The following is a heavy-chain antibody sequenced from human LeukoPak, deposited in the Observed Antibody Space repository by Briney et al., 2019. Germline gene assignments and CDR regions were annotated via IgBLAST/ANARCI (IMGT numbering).Heavy chain of an antibody. CDR2: INPSGGST. CDR1: GYTFTGYY. V-gene: IGHV1-46*01. D-gene: IGHD3-3*01. Sequence: ASVKVSCKASGYTFTGYYMHWVRQAPGQGLEWMGIINPSGGSTSYAQKFQGRVTMTRDMSTSTVYMELSSLRSEDTAVYYCARDRYYDFWSGSHYFDYWGQGTLVTVSS. J-gene: IGHJ4*02. CDR3: ARDRYYDFWSGSHYFDY.